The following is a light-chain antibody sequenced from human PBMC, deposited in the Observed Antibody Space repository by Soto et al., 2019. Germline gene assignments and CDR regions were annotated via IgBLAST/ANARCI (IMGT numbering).Light chain of an antibody. CDR2: KAS. Sequence: DIQMTQSPSTLSASVGDRVTITCRASQRISTWLAWYQQKPGKAPKLLIYKASSLESGVPSRFSGSGSGTEFTLTISSLQPDDFATYYCQQYGSYWTFGQGTKVEIK. J-gene: IGKJ1*01. CDR3: QQYGSYWT. V-gene: IGKV1-5*03. CDR1: QRISTW.